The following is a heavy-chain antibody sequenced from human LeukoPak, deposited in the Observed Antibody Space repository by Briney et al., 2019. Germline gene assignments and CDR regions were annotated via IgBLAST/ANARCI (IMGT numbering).Heavy chain of an antibody. Sequence: SVKVSXKASGGTFSSYAISWVRQAPGQGLEWMGRIIPIFGTANYAQKFQGRVTITTDESTSTAYMELSSLRSEDTAVYYCARAGVNDYGGKSLAFDIWGQGTMVTVSS. D-gene: IGHD4-23*01. J-gene: IGHJ3*02. CDR3: ARAGVNDYGGKSLAFDI. CDR1: GGTFSSYA. CDR2: IIPIFGTA. V-gene: IGHV1-69*05.